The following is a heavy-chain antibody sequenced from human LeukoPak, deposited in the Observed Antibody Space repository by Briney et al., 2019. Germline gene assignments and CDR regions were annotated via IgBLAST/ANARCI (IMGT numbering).Heavy chain of an antibody. V-gene: IGHV3-21*01. CDR1: GFTFTRYS. D-gene: IGHD5-24*01. J-gene: IGHJ4*02. CDR3: ARDRDADGFDY. CDR2: ISVSSSYI. Sequence: GGSLRLSCAASGFTFTRYSMNWVRQAPGTGLEWVSSISVSSSYIYYADSVKGRFTISRDNAKNSLDLQMNSLRAEDTAVCYCARDRDADGFDYWGQGTLVTVSS.